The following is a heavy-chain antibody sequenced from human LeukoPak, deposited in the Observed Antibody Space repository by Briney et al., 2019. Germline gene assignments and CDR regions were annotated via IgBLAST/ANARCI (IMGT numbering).Heavy chain of an antibody. V-gene: IGHV1-69*05. D-gene: IGHD3-10*01. CDR3: ARGYYYGSGSSKFDY. CDR2: IIPIFGTA. CDR1: GGTFCSYA. J-gene: IGHJ4*02. Sequence: SVKVSCKASGGTFCSYAISWVRQAPGQGLEWMGGIIPIFGTANYAQKFQGRVTITTDESTSTAYMELSSLRSEDTAVYYCARGYYYGSGSSKFDYWGQGTLVTVSS.